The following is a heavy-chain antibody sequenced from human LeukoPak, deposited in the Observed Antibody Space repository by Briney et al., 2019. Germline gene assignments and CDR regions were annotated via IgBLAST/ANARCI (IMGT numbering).Heavy chain of an antibody. V-gene: IGHV3-48*02. D-gene: IGHD1-26*01. CDR2: ISSSSSTI. Sequence: PGVSVRLSCAGSGFTFSSYSMNCVRQAPGKGLVWGSYISSSSSTIYYADSVKGRFTISRDNAKSSLYLQMNSLRDEDTAVYYCASHRYSGRSSSFDYWGQGTLVTVSS. CDR1: GFTFSSYS. J-gene: IGHJ4*02. CDR3: ASHRYSGRSSSFDY.